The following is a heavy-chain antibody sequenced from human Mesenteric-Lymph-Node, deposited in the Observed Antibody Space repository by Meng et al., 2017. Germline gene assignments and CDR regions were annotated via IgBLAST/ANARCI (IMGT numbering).Heavy chain of an antibody. J-gene: IGHJ4*02. CDR3: ARHPSWGTGSIHF. CDR1: GGSISSYY. D-gene: IGHD1-1*01. Sequence: GPLQESGPGLVKPSETLSLSCSVSGGSISSYYWSWIRQPPGKGLEWIAYIHSSGSTNYNPSLKSRVTMSVDTSKNQFSLNMRSVTAADTAVYYCARHPSWGTGSIHFWGQGTLVTVSS. V-gene: IGHV4-59*08. CDR2: IHSSGST.